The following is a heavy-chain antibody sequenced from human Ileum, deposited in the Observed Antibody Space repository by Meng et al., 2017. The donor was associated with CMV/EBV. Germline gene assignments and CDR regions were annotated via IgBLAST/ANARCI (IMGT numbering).Heavy chain of an antibody. D-gene: IGHD5-18*01. J-gene: IGHJ4*02. CDR1: GFTFSSEW. CDR3: ASGYNFAFIR. CDR2: IYRDGSVT. Sequence: EVQLVESGGGLVQPGGSLRPSCAASGFTFSSEWMHWGRQPPGKGLVWVSHIYRDGSVTTYADSVKGRFTISRDNAKNTLYLQMNSLRAEDTAVYYCASGYNFAFIRWGQGTLVTVSS. V-gene: IGHV3-74*01.